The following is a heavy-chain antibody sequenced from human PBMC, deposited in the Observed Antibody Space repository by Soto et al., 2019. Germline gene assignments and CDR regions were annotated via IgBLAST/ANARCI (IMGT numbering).Heavy chain of an antibody. CDR2: IYPGDSDT. J-gene: IGHJ4*02. Sequence: GESLKISCQGSGYSFTSYWIGWVRQMPGKGLEWMGIIYPGDSDTRYSPSFQGQVTISADKSISTAYLQWSSLKASDTAMYYCARPSHCSSTSCYFDYWGQGTLVTVS. D-gene: IGHD2-2*01. V-gene: IGHV5-51*01. CDR3: ARPSHCSSTSCYFDY. CDR1: GYSFTSYW.